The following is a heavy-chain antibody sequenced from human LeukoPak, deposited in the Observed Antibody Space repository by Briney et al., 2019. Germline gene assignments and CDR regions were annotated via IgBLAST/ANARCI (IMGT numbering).Heavy chain of an antibody. V-gene: IGHV4-31*03. CDR2: IYYSGST. Sequence: PSQTLSLTCTISGGSISSGGYYWSWIRQHPGKGLEWIGYIYYSGSTYYNPSLKSRVTISVDTSKNQFSLKLSSVTAADTAVYYCGCRTAMGREGEYYFDYWGQGTLVTVSS. D-gene: IGHD5-18*01. J-gene: IGHJ4*02. CDR1: GGSISSGGYY. CDR3: GCRTAMGREGEYYFDY.